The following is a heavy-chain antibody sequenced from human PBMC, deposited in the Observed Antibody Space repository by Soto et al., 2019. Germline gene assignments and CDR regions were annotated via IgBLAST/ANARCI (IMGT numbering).Heavy chain of an antibody. CDR3: ARGDTAMVTFGPYYYYGMDV. J-gene: IGHJ6*02. Sequence: VQLVESGGGVVQPGRSLRLSCAASGFTFSSYAMHWVRQAPGKGLEWVSSISSSSSYIYYADSVKGRFTISRDNAKNSLYLQMNSLRAEDTAVYYCARGDTAMVTFGPYYYYGMDVWGQGTTVTVSS. D-gene: IGHD5-18*01. V-gene: IGHV3-21*01. CDR2: ISSSSSYI. CDR1: GFTFSSYA.